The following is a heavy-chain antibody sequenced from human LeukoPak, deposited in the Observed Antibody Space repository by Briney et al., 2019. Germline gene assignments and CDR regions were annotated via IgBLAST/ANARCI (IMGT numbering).Heavy chain of an antibody. CDR2: ISSSSYI. J-gene: IGHJ4*02. D-gene: IGHD4-17*01. V-gene: IGHV3-21*01. CDR1: GFTFSSYS. CDR3: ARDSTLTVTETNFDY. Sequence: PGGSLRLSCAASGFTFSSYSMNWVRQAPGKGLEGVSSISSSSYIYYADSVKGRFTIFIDNAKNSLYLQMNSLRAEDTAVYYCARDSTLTVTETNFDYWGQGTLVTVSS.